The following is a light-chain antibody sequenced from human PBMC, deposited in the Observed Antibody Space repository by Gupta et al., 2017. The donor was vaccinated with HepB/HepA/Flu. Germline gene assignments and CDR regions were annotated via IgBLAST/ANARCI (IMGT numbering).Light chain of an antibody. Sequence: QSFLTQPLSVSGTPGQTISISCFGSPSNVGNAYVCWYQKLPRTAPKLLIHSNNQRHSGVPDRFSGSKSGSSAFLAISALRPEDEAEYYCAVWDASLSAWLFGGGTKLT. J-gene: IGLJ3*02. CDR1: PSNVGNAY. CDR3: AVWDASLSAWL. CDR2: SNN. V-gene: IGLV1-47*01.